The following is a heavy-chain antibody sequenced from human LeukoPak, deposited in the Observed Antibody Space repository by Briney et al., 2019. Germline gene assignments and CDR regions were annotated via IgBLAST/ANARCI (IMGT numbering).Heavy chain of an antibody. Sequence: PGGSLRLSCAASGFTFSSYEMNWVRQAPGKGLEWVSYISSSGSTIYYADSVKGRFTISRDNAKNSLYLQMNSLRAEDTAVYYCARRRGSGWSPLDYWGQGTLVTVSS. CDR2: ISSSGSTI. CDR3: ARRRGSGWSPLDY. J-gene: IGHJ4*02. D-gene: IGHD6-19*01. CDR1: GFTFSSYE. V-gene: IGHV3-48*03.